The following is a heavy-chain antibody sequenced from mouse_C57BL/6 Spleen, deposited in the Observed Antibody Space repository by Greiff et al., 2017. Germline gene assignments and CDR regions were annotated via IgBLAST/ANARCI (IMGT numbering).Heavy chain of an antibody. CDR1: GFSLTSYG. CDR2: IWRGGST. V-gene: IGHV2-2*01. Sequence: QVQLQQSGPGLVQPSQSLSITCTVSGFSLTSYGVHWVPQSPGKGLEWLGVIWRGGSTDYNAAFISRLSISKDNSKSQVFFKMNSLQADDTAIYYCAGNWDWAMDYWGQGTSVTVSS. J-gene: IGHJ4*01. CDR3: AGNWDWAMDY. D-gene: IGHD4-1*01.